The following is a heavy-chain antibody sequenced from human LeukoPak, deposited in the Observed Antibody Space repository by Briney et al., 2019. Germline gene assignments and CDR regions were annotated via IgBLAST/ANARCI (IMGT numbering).Heavy chain of an antibody. CDR3: ARNGGNSDYDY. D-gene: IGHD4-23*01. V-gene: IGHV4-4*02. CDR1: GGSISSSSSIC. CDR2: IYHNGAT. J-gene: IGHJ4*02. Sequence: SETLSLTCAVPGGSISSSSSICWTWVRQPPGEGLEWTGEIYHNGATNYNPSLKSRVTMLLDKSKNQFFLKLNSVTAADTAVYYCARNGGNSDYDYWGQGTLVTVSA.